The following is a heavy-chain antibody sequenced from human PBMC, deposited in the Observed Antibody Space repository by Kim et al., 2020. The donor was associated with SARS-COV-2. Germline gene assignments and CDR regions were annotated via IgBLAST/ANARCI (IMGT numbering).Heavy chain of an antibody. D-gene: IGHD2-2*01. J-gene: IGHJ6*02. Sequence: ASVKVSCKASGYTFTSYGISWVRQAPGQGLEWMGWISAYNGNTNYAQKLQGRVTMTTDTSTSTAYMELRSLRSDDTAVYYCARDRDIVVVPAAPPYYYYGMDVWGQGTTVTVSS. CDR2: ISAYNGNT. V-gene: IGHV1-18*01. CDR1: GYTFTSYG. CDR3: ARDRDIVVVPAAPPYYYYGMDV.